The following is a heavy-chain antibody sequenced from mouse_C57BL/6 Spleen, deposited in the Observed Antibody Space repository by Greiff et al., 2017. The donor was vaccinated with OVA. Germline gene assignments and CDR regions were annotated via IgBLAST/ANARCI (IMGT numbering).Heavy chain of an antibody. CDR2: IDPENGDT. Sequence: SGAELVRPGASVKLSCTASGFNIKDDYMHWVKQRPEQGLEWIGWIDPENGDTEYASKFQGKATITADTSSNTAYLQLSSLTSEDTAVYYCTPHDGYYGWFAYWGQGTLVTVSA. J-gene: IGHJ3*01. V-gene: IGHV14-4*01. CDR3: TPHDGYYGWFAY. CDR1: GFNIKDDY. D-gene: IGHD2-3*01.